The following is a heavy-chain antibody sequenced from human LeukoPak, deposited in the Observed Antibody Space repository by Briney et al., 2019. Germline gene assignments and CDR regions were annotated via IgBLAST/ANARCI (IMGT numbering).Heavy chain of an antibody. Sequence: GGSLRPSCLGSGFTFSWYGMNWVRQAPGRGLEYVSAISKNGGNAYYVDSAKGRFTISRDNSKNTLYLQMNSLRVEDTAVYFCVKDLSDRDVDYWGQGTLVTVSS. CDR1: GFTFSWYG. CDR3: VKDLSDRDVDY. CDR2: ISKNGGNA. J-gene: IGHJ4*02. V-gene: IGHV3-64D*06. D-gene: IGHD2-21*02.